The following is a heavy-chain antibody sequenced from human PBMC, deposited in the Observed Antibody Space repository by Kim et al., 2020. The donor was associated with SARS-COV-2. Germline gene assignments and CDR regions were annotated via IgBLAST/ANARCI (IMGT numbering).Heavy chain of an antibody. J-gene: IGHJ6*02. CDR3: ARGFPSYYDFWSGYLRGGMDV. V-gene: IGHV3-30-3*01. CDR1: GFTFSSYA. D-gene: IGHD3-3*01. CDR2: ISYDGSNK. Sequence: GGSLRLSCAASGFTFSSYAMHWVRQAPGKGLEWVAVISYDGSNKYYADSVKGRFTISRDNSKNTLYLQMNSLRAEDTAVYYCARGFPSYYDFWSGYLRGGMDVWGQGSTVTVSS.